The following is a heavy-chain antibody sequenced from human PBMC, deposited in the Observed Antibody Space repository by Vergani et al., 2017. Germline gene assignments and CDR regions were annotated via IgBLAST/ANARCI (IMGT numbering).Heavy chain of an antibody. CDR3: AKPPGRGYCSSTSCPPGDY. Sequence: EVQLVESGGGLVQPGRSLRLSCAASGFTFSSYAMSWVRQAPGKGLEWVSAISGSGGSTYYADSVKGRFTISRDNSKNTLYLQMNSLRAEDTAVYYCAKPPGRGYCSSTSCPPGDYWGQGTLVTVSS. CDR2: ISGSGGST. CDR1: GFTFSSYA. J-gene: IGHJ4*02. V-gene: IGHV3-23*04. D-gene: IGHD2-2*01.